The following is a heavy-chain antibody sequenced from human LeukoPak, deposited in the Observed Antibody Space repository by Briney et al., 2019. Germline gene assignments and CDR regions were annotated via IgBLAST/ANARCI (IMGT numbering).Heavy chain of an antibody. J-gene: IGHJ3*02. CDR1: GYTFTRYY. Sequence: ASVKVSCKASGYTFTRYYMHCVRQAPGQGLEWMGWINPNSGGTNYAQKFQGGVTMTRDTSISTAYMELSRLRSDDTAVYYCASSLRITIFGVAPLVAFDIWGQGTMVTVSS. D-gene: IGHD3-3*01. CDR2: INPNSGGT. V-gene: IGHV1-2*02. CDR3: ASSLRITIFGVAPLVAFDI.